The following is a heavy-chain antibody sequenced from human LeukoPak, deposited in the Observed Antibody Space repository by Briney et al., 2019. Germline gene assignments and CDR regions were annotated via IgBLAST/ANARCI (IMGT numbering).Heavy chain of an antibody. CDR2: IHHSGNT. J-gene: IGHJ4*02. CDR3: ARETYASGWFEY. CDR1: GDSINSFF. V-gene: IGHV4-59*01. Sequence: SETLSLTCTDSGDSINSFFWSWIRQPPGKGLEWIGFIHHSGNTDYNPSLKSRVTISVDTSKNQFSLKLSSVTAADTAVYYCARETYASGWFEYWGQGALVTVSS. D-gene: IGHD6-19*01.